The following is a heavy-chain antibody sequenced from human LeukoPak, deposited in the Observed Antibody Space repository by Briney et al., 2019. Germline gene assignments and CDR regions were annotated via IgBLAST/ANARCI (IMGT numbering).Heavy chain of an antibody. Sequence: GGSLRLSCAASGFTFSSYAMSWVRQAPGKGLEWVSAISGSGGSTYYADSVKGRFTISRDDSKNSVYLQMSSLKTEDTAVYYCARTSTVGAAQAPFDYWGQGTLVTVSS. V-gene: IGHV3-23*01. CDR1: GFTFSSYA. CDR3: ARTSTVGAAQAPFDY. J-gene: IGHJ4*02. D-gene: IGHD1-26*01. CDR2: ISGSGGST.